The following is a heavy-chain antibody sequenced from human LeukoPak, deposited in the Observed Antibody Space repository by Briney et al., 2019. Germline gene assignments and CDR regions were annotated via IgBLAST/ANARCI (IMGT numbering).Heavy chain of an antibody. CDR1: GYTFTGYY. CDR2: INPYSGAT. J-gene: IGHJ1*01. V-gene: IGHV1-2*02. CDR3: ARAEYYGSEEGPRR. Sequence: GASVKVSCKASGYTFTGYYMHWVRQAPGQGLEWMGWINPYSGATNYAQKFQGRVTMTRDTSISTAYMDLSSLKSDDTAVYYCARAEYYGSEEGPRRWGQGTLVTVSS. D-gene: IGHD3-10*01.